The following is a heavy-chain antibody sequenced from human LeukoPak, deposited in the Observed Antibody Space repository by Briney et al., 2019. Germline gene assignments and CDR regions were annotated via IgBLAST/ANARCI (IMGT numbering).Heavy chain of an antibody. CDR1: GFTFSSYS. Sequence: GGSLGLSCAASGFTFSSYSMNWVRQAPGKGLEWVSYISSSSTIYYADSVKGRFTISGDNAKNSLYLQMNSLRAEDTAVYYCARVMALTTVTTGIDDAFDIWGQGTMVTVSS. V-gene: IGHV3-48*04. CDR3: ARVMALTTVTTGIDDAFDI. D-gene: IGHD4-17*01. J-gene: IGHJ3*02. CDR2: ISSSSTI.